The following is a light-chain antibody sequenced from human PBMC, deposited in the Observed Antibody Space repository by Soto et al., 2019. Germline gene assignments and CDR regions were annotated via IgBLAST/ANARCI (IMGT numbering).Light chain of an antibody. Sequence: DIQLTQSPSFLSASVGDRGTITCRASQTISSWLAWYQQKPGKAPKXMTYKASTLKSGVPSRFSGSGSGTECTLTISSLQPDDVATYYCQHYNSYSEALGQGTKVDIK. CDR3: QHYNSYSEA. V-gene: IGKV1-5*03. CDR1: QTISSW. CDR2: KAS. J-gene: IGKJ1*01.